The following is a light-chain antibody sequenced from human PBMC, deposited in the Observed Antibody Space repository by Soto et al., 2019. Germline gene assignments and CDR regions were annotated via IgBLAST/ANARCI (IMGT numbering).Light chain of an antibody. J-gene: IGLJ3*02. V-gene: IGLV2-14*01. CDR3: SSYTSSNTLG. CDR2: EVT. Sequence: QSVLTQPASVSGSPGQSITISCTGTSSDIGGYKYVSWYQQHPGKAPKLMIFEVTERPSGVSNRFSGSKSGNTASLTISGLQAEDEADYYCSSYTSSNTLGFGGGTKVTVL. CDR1: SSDIGGYKY.